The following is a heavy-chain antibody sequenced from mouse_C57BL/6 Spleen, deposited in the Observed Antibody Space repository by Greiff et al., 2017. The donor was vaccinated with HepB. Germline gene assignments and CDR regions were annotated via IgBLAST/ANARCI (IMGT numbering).Heavy chain of an antibody. Sequence: EVQLQQSGPELVKPGASVKIPCKASGYTFTDYNMDWVKQSHGKSLEWIGDINPNNGGTIYNQKFKGKATLTVDKSSSTAYMELRSLTSEDTAVYYCARRGDYDVRDYWGQGTTLTVSS. CDR1: GYTFTDYN. V-gene: IGHV1-18*01. J-gene: IGHJ2*01. CDR3: ARRGDYDVRDY. D-gene: IGHD2-4*01. CDR2: INPNNGGT.